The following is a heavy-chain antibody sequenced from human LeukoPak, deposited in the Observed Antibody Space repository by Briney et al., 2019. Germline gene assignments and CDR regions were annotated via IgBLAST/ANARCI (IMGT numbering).Heavy chain of an antibody. CDR2: ISNDGGDT. J-gene: IGHJ4*02. D-gene: IGHD6-13*01. Sequence: GGSLRLSCYTSGFTFNNYPMSWVRQAPGKGLEWVSAISNDGGDTKYADSVKGRFTISRDNSKNTLYLQMNSLRAEDTAVYYCAKGERAAAFDYWGQGTLVTVSS. V-gene: IGHV3-23*01. CDR1: GFTFNNYP. CDR3: AKGERAAAFDY.